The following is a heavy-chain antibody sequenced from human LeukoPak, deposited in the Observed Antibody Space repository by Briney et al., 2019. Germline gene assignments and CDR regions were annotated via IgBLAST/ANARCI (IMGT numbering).Heavy chain of an antibody. D-gene: IGHD6-13*01. CDR3: ARKNSIISTIADSPFDY. CDR1: GGSISSYY. CDR2: IYYSGST. J-gene: IGHJ4*02. Sequence: SETLSLTCTVSGGSISSYYWSWIRQPPGKGLEWIGYIYYSGSTNYNPSLKSRVTISVDTSKNQFSLKLSSVTAADTAVYYCARKNSIISTIADSPFDYWGQGTLVTVSS. V-gene: IGHV4-59*08.